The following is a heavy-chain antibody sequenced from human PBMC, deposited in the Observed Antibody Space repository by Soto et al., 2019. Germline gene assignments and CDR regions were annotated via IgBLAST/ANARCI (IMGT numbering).Heavy chain of an antibody. D-gene: IGHD2-2*01. CDR2: ISSSSSYI. CDR1: GFTFSSYS. J-gene: IGHJ6*02. CDR3: ARDELGYCSSTSCYWASYYYYYGMDV. V-gene: IGHV3-21*01. Sequence: EVQLVESGGGLVKPGGSLRLSCAASGFTFSSYSMNWVRQAPGKGLEWVSSISSSSSYIYYADSVKGRFTISRDNAKNSLYLQMNSLRAEDTAVHYCARDELGYCSSTSCYWASYYYYYGMDVWGQGTTVTVSS.